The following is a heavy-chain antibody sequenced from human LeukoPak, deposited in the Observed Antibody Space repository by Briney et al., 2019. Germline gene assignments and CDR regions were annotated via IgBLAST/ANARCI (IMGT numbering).Heavy chain of an antibody. V-gene: IGHV3-23*01. CDR1: GFTLSTNA. CDR3: AKSQVGATFDY. J-gene: IGHJ4*02. D-gene: IGHD1-26*01. Sequence: GGSLRLSCLTSGFTLSTNAMSWVRQAPGKGLEWVSAISGSGGSTYYADSVKGRFTISRDNSKNTLYLQMNSLRAEDTAVYYCAKSQVGATFDYWGQGTLVTVSS. CDR2: ISGSGGST.